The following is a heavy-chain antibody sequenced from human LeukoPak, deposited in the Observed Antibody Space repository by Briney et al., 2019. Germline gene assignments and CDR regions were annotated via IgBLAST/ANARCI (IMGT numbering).Heavy chain of an antibody. Sequence: PSETLSLTCAVYGESFSGYSWSWIRQPPGKGLEWIGDINHSGGTNYNPSLKSRVTISVDTSKNQFSLKLSSVTAADTAVYYCARHDFPRYCSGGSCSVLGAFDIWGQGTMVTVSS. D-gene: IGHD2-15*01. CDR3: ARHDFPRYCSGGSCSVLGAFDI. CDR1: GESFSGYS. V-gene: IGHV4-34*01. CDR2: INHSGGT. J-gene: IGHJ3*02.